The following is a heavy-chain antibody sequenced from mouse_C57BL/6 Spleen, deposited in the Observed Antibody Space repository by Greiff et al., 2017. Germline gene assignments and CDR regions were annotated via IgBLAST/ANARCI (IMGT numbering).Heavy chain of an antibody. CDR1: GYTFTSYW. J-gene: IGHJ2*01. V-gene: IGHV1-5*01. CDR2: IYPGNSDT. Sequence: EVQLQQSGTVLARPGASVKMSCKTSGYTFTSYWMHWVKQRPGQGLEWIGAIYPGNSDTSYNQKFKGKAKLTAVTSASTAYMELSSLTNEDSAVYYCTSHDSGSIYLYYWGQGTTLTVSS. CDR3: TSHDSGSIYLYY. D-gene: IGHD1-1*01.